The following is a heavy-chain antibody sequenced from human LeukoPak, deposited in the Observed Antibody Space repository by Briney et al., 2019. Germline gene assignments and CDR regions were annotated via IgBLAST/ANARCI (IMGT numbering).Heavy chain of an antibody. CDR2: INPSGGST. J-gene: IGHJ2*01. V-gene: IGHV1-46*01. CDR1: GYTFTSHY. CDR3: ARASPYCSDGSCFPSYFDL. D-gene: IGHD2-15*01. Sequence: ASVKVSCKASGYTFTSHYMHWVRQAPGQGLEWMGIINPSGGSTSYAQKFQGRVTMTRDTSTSTVYMELSSLRSEDTAVYYCARASPYCSDGSCFPSYFDLWGRGTLVTVSS.